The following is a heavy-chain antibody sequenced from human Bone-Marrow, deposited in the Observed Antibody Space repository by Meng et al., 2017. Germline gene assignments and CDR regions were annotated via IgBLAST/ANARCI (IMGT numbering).Heavy chain of an antibody. Sequence: GESLKISCAASGFTFTSYSMNWVRQAPGKGLEWVSSIGSNSRSTYYSESVKGRFTISRDNAKNSLYLQMNSLRDEDTAVYYCARVAWTDEGLDYWAQGTLVTVSS. J-gene: IGHJ4*02. D-gene: IGHD1-1*01. CDR3: ARVAWTDEGLDY. V-gene: IGHV3-21*01. CDR1: GFTFTSYS. CDR2: IGSNSRST.